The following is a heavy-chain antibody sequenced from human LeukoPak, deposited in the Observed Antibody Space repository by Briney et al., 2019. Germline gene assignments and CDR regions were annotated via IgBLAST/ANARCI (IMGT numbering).Heavy chain of an antibody. CDR1: GFTFSSYG. Sequence: HAGGSLRLSCAASGFTFSSYGMHWVRQAPGKGLEWVAVIWYDGSNKYYADSVKGRFTISRDNSKNTLYLQMNSPRAEDTAVYYCARDFYDSSASYYYGMDVWGQGTTVTVSS. CDR3: ARDFYDSSASYYYGMDV. J-gene: IGHJ6*02. V-gene: IGHV3-33*01. CDR2: IWYDGSNK. D-gene: IGHD3-22*01.